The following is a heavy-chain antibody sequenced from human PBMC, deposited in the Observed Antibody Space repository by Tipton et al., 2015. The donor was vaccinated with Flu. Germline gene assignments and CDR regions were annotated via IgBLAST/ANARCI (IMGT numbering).Heavy chain of an antibody. V-gene: IGHV4-38-2*01. D-gene: IGHD4-17*01. J-gene: IGHJ5*02. CDR2: IYHSGST. Sequence: TLSLTCAVSGYSISSGYYWGWIWQPPGKGLEWIGSIYHSGSTYYNPSLKSRVTISVDTSKNQFSLKLSSVTAADTAVYYCARGDYGDYVWSRGWFDPWGQGTLVTVSS. CDR3: ARGDYGDYVWSRGWFDP. CDR1: GYSISSGYY.